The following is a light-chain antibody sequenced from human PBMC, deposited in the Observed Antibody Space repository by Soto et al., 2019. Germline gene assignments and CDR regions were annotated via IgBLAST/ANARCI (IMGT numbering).Light chain of an antibody. CDR3: QQLINYPFT. J-gene: IGKJ3*01. V-gene: IGKV1-9*01. Sequence: DIQLTQSPSFLSASVGDRVTITCRASQGISSYLAWYQQKPGKAPNLLIYAASTLQSGVPSRFSGSGSGTEFIPTISSLLPPDFATSYCQQLINYPFTFGPGTKVDIK. CDR1: QGISSY. CDR2: AAS.